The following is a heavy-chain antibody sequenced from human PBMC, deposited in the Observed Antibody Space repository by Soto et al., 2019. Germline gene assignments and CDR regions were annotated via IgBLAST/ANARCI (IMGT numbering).Heavy chain of an antibody. J-gene: IGHJ4*02. D-gene: IGHD6-6*01. CDR3: AKDGGYSSSANFDY. Sequence: GGSLRLSCAASGVTFSSYAMSWVRQAPGKGLEWVSAISGSGGSTYYADSVKGRFTISRDNSKNTLYLQMNSLRAEDTAVYYCAKDGGYSSSANFDYWGQGTLVTVSS. CDR2: ISGSGGST. CDR1: GVTFSSYA. V-gene: IGHV3-23*01.